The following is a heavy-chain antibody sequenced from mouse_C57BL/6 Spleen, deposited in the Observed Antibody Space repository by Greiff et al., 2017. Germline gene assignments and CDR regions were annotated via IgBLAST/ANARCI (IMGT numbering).Heavy chain of an antibody. J-gene: IGHJ1*03. Sequence: QVQLQQPGAELVKPGASVKLSCKASGYTFTSYWMHWVKQRPGQGLEWIGMIHPNSGSTNYNEKFKSKATLTVDKSSSTAYMQLSSLTSEDSAVYYCARWDLITTVVAHWYFDVWGTGTTVTVSS. CDR3: ARWDLITTVVAHWYFDV. CDR2: IHPNSGST. V-gene: IGHV1-64*01. D-gene: IGHD1-1*01. CDR1: GYTFTSYW.